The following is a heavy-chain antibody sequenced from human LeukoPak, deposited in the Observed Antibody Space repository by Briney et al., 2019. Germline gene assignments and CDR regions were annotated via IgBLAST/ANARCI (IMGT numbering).Heavy chain of an antibody. Sequence: PGGTLRLSCAASGFTFSNYGMNWVRQAPGKGLEWVSALSSSGGSTYYADSVKGRFTISRDNSKNTLYLQMNSLRAEDTAVYCCAKAMVRGVIPNFDYWGQGTLVTVSS. J-gene: IGHJ4*02. V-gene: IGHV3-23*01. CDR2: LSSSGGST. CDR3: AKAMVRGVIPNFDY. CDR1: GFTFSNYG. D-gene: IGHD3-10*01.